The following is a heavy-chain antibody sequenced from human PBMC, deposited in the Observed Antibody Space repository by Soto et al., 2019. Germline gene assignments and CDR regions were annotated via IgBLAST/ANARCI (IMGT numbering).Heavy chain of an antibody. CDR3: ATDILTGYYPINWFDP. D-gene: IGHD3-9*01. V-gene: IGHV1-45*02. J-gene: IGHJ5*02. CDR1: GYTFTYCS. CDR2: ITLYNGNT. Sequence: SVKVSCKASGYTFTYCSLHWLQQAPGQGLERMRWITLYNGNTNYAKKFQGRVTITRDMSLRTAYIELSSLRSEDSAAYYWATDILTGYYPINWFDPWGQGTLVTVSS.